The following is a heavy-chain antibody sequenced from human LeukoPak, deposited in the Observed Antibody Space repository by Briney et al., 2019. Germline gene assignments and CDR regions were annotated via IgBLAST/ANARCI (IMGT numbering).Heavy chain of an antibody. V-gene: IGHV3-30-3*01. CDR3: ARDRGIRGYSYGWDYFDY. D-gene: IGHD5-18*01. J-gene: IGHJ4*02. Sequence: PXGSXXLSXAASXFTFSSXAMHWGGXAPGKXLEGVAVISYDGSNKYYADSVKGRFTISRDNSKNTLYLQMNSLRAEDTAVYHCARDRGIRGYSYGWDYFDYWGQGTLVAVSS. CDR1: XFTFSSXA. CDR2: ISYDGSNK.